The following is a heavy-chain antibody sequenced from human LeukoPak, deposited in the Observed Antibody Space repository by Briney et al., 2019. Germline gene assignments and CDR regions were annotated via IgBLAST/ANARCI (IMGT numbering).Heavy chain of an antibody. CDR3: AKEINDYGAVWYFDL. Sequence: GGSLRLSCAASGFTFDDYAMRWVRQAPGKGLEWVSGISWNSGSIGYADSVKGRFTISRDNAKNSLYLQMNRLRAEDTALYYCAKEINDYGAVWYFDLWGRGTLVTVSS. D-gene: IGHD4-17*01. CDR1: GFTFDDYA. V-gene: IGHV3-9*01. CDR2: ISWNSGSI. J-gene: IGHJ2*01.